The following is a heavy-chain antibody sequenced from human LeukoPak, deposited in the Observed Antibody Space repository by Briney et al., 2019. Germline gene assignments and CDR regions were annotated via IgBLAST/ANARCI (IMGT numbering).Heavy chain of an antibody. V-gene: IGHV4-39*01. CDR2: IYYSGST. CDR3: ARRATVTTYYYYGMDV. D-gene: IGHD4-17*01. J-gene: IGHJ6*02. CDR1: GGSISSSSYY. Sequence: SETLSLTCTVSGGSISSSSYYWGWIRQPPGKGLEWIGGIYYSGSTYYNPSLKSRVTISVDTSKNQFSLKLSSVTAADTAVYYCARRATVTTYYYYGMDVWGQGTTVTVSS.